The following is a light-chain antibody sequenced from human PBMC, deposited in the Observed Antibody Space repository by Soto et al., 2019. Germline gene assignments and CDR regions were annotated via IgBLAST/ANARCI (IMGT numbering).Light chain of an antibody. CDR1: QTVRSN. Sequence: EIVMTQSPASLSVSPGERATLSCRASQTVRSNLAWYQQKPGQAPRLLIYGASSRATSFPARFSGSGSGTEFTRTISSLQSEDFAVYFCQQYNNWPLTFGRGTKVEIK. CDR2: GAS. CDR3: QQYNNWPLT. V-gene: IGKV3-15*01. J-gene: IGKJ4*01.